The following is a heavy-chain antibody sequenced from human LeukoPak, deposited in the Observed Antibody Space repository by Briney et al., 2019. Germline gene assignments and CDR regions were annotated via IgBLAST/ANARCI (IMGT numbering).Heavy chain of an antibody. D-gene: IGHD4-17*01. Sequence: GGSLRLSCAASGFDFSSFSMSWVRQAPGKGLEWVANIKEDGSKKNHLDSVKGRFTISRDNAKNFLYLQMNSLRVEDTALYYCARDGDGRGEDFDYWGQGILVTVSS. V-gene: IGHV3-7*01. J-gene: IGHJ4*02. CDR2: IKEDGSKK. CDR3: ARDGDGRGEDFDY. CDR1: GFDFSSFS.